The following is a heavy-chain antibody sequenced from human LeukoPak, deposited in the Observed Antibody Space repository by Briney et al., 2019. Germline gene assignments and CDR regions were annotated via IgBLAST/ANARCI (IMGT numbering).Heavy chain of an antibody. CDR3: ARDVVVPAAIFLGYFQH. CDR1: GFTFSSYG. CDR2: IWYDGSNK. D-gene: IGHD2-2*02. Sequence: PGGSLRLSCAASGFTFSSYGMHWVRQAPGGGLEWVAVIWYDGSNKYYADSVKGRFTISRDNSKNTLYLQMNSLRAEDTAVYYCARDVVVPAAIFLGYFQHWGQAPWSPSPQ. J-gene: IGHJ1*01. V-gene: IGHV3-33*01.